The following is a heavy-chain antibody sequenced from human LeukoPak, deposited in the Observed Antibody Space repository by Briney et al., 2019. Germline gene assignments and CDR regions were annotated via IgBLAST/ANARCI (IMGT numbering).Heavy chain of an antibody. J-gene: IGHJ4*02. D-gene: IGHD3-3*01. V-gene: IGHV3-7*01. CDR1: GFTFSSYW. CDR2: IKQDGSEK. CDR3: ARDRYDFWSGYYTYFDY. Sequence: GRSLRLSCAASGFTFSSYWMSWVRQAPGKGLEWVANIKQDGSEKYYVDSVKGRFTISRDNAKNSLYLQMNSLRAEDTAVYYCARDRYDFWSGYYTYFDYWGQGTLVTVSS.